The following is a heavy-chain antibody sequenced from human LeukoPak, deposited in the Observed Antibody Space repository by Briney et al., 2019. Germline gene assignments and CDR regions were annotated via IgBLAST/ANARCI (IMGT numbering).Heavy chain of an antibody. CDR1: GYTFTDYH. J-gene: IGHJ4*02. CDR3: ARETPGAYSFDF. CDR2: VFAHGETS. Sequence: GASVKVSYKSSGYTFTDYHVHWVRQAPGQGLEWLGKVFAHGETSTNAQKFQGRVSVTRDTSTTTVYMELSSLTSEDTAIYYCARETPGAYSFDFWGQGALVTVSS. V-gene: IGHV1-46*01.